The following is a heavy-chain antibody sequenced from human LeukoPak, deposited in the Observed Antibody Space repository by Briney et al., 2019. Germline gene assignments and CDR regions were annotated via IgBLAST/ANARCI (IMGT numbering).Heavy chain of an antibody. V-gene: IGHV3-21*01. D-gene: IGHD3-10*01. J-gene: IGHJ4*02. CDR3: ARERFHGSGAQKYDC. CDR1: GFTFSSYG. Sequence: GGSLRLSCVASGFTFSSYGMIWVRQAPGKGLEWVSYISISSSSIYYADSMKGRITISRDNAKNSLYLQMNSLRADDTAVYYCARERFHGSGAQKYDCWGQGTLVTVSS. CDR2: ISISSSSI.